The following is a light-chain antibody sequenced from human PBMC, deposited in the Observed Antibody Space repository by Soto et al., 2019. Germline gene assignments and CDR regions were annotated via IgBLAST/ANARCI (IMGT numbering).Light chain of an antibody. Sequence: ELVLTQSPGTLSLSPGERATLSCRASQIFSSTYLAWYQQKPGQAPRLLIYGASNRATGIPDRFSGSGSGTDFTLTISRLEPEDFAVYYCQQYGSSPGTFGQGTKVDIK. J-gene: IGKJ1*01. CDR3: QQYGSSPGT. CDR1: QIFSSTY. V-gene: IGKV3-20*01. CDR2: GAS.